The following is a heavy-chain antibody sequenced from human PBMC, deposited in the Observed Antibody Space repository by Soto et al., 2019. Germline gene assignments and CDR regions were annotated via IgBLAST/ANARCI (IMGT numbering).Heavy chain of an antibody. CDR1: GFTFSSYG. Sequence: QVQLVESGGGVVQPGRSLRLSCAASGFTFSSYGMHWVRQAPGKGLEWVAVIWYDGSNKYYTDSVKGRFTISRDNSKNTLYLQMNSLRAEDTAVYYCARGRYDFWSEYQPYYHYSMDVWGQGTTVTVSS. J-gene: IGHJ6*02. D-gene: IGHD3-3*01. CDR3: ARGRYDFWSEYQPYYHYSMDV. CDR2: IWYDGSNK. V-gene: IGHV3-33*01.